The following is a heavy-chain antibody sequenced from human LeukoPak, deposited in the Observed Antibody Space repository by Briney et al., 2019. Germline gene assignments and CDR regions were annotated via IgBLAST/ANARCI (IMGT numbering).Heavy chain of an antibody. D-gene: IGHD2-15*01. CDR3: AKVGVVAANWFDP. Sequence: ASVKVSCKASGGTFSSYAFSWVRQAPAQGLGWMGGIFPIFGTANYAQKFQGRVTITADESTSTAYMELSSLRSEDTAVYYCAKVGVVAANWFDPWGQGTLVTVSS. CDR1: GGTFSSYA. CDR2: IFPIFGTA. V-gene: IGHV1-69*01. J-gene: IGHJ5*02.